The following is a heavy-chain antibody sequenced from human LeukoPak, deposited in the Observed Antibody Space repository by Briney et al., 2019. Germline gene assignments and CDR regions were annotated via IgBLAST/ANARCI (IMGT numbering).Heavy chain of an antibody. CDR2: IAKDGSSK. CDR1: GFIFSSYA. CDR3: GRGDGGNCDH. V-gene: IGHV3-30*04. Sequence: PGMSLRLSCAASGFIFSSYAMHWVRQAPGKGLEWVAAIAKDGSSKYYADSVKGRFTISGDNSKNTLYLQMNSLRPEDTAVYYCGRGDGGNCDHWGQGTLVTVPS. J-gene: IGHJ4*02. D-gene: IGHD4-23*01.